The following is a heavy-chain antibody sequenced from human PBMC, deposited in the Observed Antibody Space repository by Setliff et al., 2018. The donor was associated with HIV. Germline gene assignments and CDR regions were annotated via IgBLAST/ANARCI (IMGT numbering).Heavy chain of an antibody. V-gene: IGHV4-4*08. D-gene: IGHD3-10*01. J-gene: IGHJ3*01. CDR1: GGSIGGYY. CDR2: IYSGSST. CDR3: ARVRSYGSAYDAFDV. Sequence: PSETLSLTCTVSGGSIGGYYWSWIRQPPGTGLEWLGCIYSGSSTNYNPSLESRVTISLDTSKNQFSLRLTSVTAADTAVYYCARVRSYGSAYDAFDVWGPGTMVTVSS.